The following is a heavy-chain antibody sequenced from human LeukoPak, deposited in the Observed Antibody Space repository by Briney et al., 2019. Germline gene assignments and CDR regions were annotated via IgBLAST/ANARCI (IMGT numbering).Heavy chain of an antibody. Sequence: ASVKVSCKVSGDSLTDLSIHWVRQAPGKGLEWMGGSDLEDGETVYAQKFEDRLIVTEDTSTGTAYMELRSLTSEDMALYYCATGASTAMRGLDVWGQGTTVTVSS. D-gene: IGHD2-2*01. J-gene: IGHJ6*02. CDR1: GDSLTDLS. V-gene: IGHV1-24*01. CDR3: ATGASTAMRGLDV. CDR2: SDLEDGET.